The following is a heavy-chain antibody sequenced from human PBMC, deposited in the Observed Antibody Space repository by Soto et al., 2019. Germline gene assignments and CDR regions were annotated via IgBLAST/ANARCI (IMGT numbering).Heavy chain of an antibody. D-gene: IGHD5-18*01. Sequence: SETLSLTCAVYGGSFSGYYWSWIRQPPGKGLEWIGEINHSGSTNYNPSLKSRVTISVDTSKNQFSLKLSSVTAADTAVYYCARRGAYTGYSYGLSYWGQGTLVTVSS. V-gene: IGHV4-34*01. CDR1: GGSFSGYY. CDR3: ARRGAYTGYSYGLSY. CDR2: INHSGST. J-gene: IGHJ4*02.